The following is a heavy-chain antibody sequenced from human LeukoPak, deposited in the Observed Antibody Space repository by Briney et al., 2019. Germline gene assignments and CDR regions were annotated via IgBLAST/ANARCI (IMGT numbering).Heavy chain of an antibody. V-gene: IGHV3-21*01. CDR2: ISSSSSYI. D-gene: IGHD5-18*01. CDR1: GFTFSSYS. J-gene: IGHJ6*02. Sequence: GGSLRLSCAASGFTFSSYSMNWVRQAPGKGLEWVSSISSSSSYIYYADSVKGRFTISRDNAKRTLYLQMSSLRGEDTAVYYCAKGVQLWYHYYGMDVWGQGTTVIVSS. CDR3: AKGVQLWYHYYGMDV.